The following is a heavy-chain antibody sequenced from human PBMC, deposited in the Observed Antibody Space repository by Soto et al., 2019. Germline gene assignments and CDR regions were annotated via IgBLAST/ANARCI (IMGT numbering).Heavy chain of an antibody. D-gene: IGHD2-21*02. CDR2: VNPRGGLT. Sequence: VQLMQFGAEVKKPGASVKGSCMASGDTFTEYYIHWVRQAPGQGLEWMGTVNPRGGLTTDAQHFLGRVTMTTDTATSTLNMELTSLTSEDTAVYYCARGGHVVVVTATLDYWCQGPLVTVS. J-gene: IGHJ4*02. CDR3: ARGGHVVVVTATLDY. V-gene: IGHV1-46*01. CDR1: GDTFTEYY.